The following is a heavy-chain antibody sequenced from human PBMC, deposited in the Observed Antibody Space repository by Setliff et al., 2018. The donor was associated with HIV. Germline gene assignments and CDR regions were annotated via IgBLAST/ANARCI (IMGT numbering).Heavy chain of an antibody. CDR1: GDSIISYY. Sequence: SETLSLTCTVSGDSIISYYWTWIRQPPGKGLEWIGYIHHSGSSDYTPSLRSRVTMSVDTSKNQFSLKLSSVTAADTAVYYCASLDGSESPYIYYYYMDVWGEGTAVTVSS. J-gene: IGHJ6*03. V-gene: IGHV4-59*08. CDR2: IHHSGSS. D-gene: IGHD3-10*01. CDR3: ASLDGSESPYIYYYYMDV.